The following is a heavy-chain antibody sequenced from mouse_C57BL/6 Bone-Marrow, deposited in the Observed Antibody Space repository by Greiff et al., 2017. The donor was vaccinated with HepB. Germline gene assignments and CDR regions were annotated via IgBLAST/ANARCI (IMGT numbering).Heavy chain of an antibody. V-gene: IGHV6-6*01. Sequence: EVQLVESGGGLVQPGGSMKLSCAASGFTFSDAWMDWVRQSPEKGLEWVAEIRNKANNHATYYAESVKGRFTITRDDSKSSVYLQMNSLRAEDTGIYYCTNANYGNSAWFAYWGQGTLVTVSA. J-gene: IGHJ3*01. CDR3: TNANYGNSAWFAY. CDR1: GFTFSDAW. CDR2: IRNKANNHAT. D-gene: IGHD2-1*01.